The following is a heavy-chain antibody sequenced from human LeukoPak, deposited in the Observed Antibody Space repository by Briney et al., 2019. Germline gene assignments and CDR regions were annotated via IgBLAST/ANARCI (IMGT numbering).Heavy chain of an antibody. D-gene: IGHD6-13*01. V-gene: IGHV4-34*01. CDR1: GGSFSGYY. Sequence: PSETLSLTCAVYGGSFSGYYWSWIRQPPGKGLEWIGEINHSGSTNYNPSLKSRVTISVDTSKNQFSLKLGSVTAADTAVYYCATQSQDGIAAVRNWFDPWGQGTLVTVSS. CDR2: INHSGST. CDR3: ATQSQDGIAAVRNWFDP. J-gene: IGHJ5*02.